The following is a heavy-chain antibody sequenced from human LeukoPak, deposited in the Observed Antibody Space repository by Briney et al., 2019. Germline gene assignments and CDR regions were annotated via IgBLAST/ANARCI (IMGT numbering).Heavy chain of an antibody. CDR3: VKDQDSGAYSRFDY. D-gene: IGHD3-22*01. CDR2: ISGSGGST. CDR1: GFTFNSYA. J-gene: IGHJ4*02. V-gene: IGHV3-23*01. Sequence: GGSLRLSCAASGFTFNSYAMSWVRQAPGKGLEWVSSISGSGGSTYYTDSVKGRFTISRDNSKNTRYLQMNSLRAEDTAVYYCVKDQDSGAYSRFDYWGQGTLVTVSS.